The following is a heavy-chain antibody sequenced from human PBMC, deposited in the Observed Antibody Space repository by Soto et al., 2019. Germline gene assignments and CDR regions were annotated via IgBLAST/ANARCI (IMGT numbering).Heavy chain of an antibody. J-gene: IGHJ3*02. V-gene: IGHV3-21*01. Sequence: EVQLVEFGGGLVKPGRSLRLSCAASGFTFSSYSMNWVRQAPGKGLEWVSSISSSSSYIYYAHSVKGRFTISRDNAKNSLYLQMNSLRAEDTAVYYCARDISPYSSSWASDDAFDIWGQGTMVTVSS. CDR3: ARDISPYSSSWASDDAFDI. CDR1: GFTFSSYS. D-gene: IGHD6-13*01. CDR2: ISSSSSYI.